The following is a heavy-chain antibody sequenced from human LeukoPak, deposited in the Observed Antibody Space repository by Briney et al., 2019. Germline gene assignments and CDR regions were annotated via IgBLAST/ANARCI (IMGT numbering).Heavy chain of an antibody. CDR1: GFTFSTYT. V-gene: IGHV3-21*01. J-gene: IGHJ4*02. CDR2: ITTSSNYI. CDR3: VRQYYYGSGSYLWAPDY. Sequence: GGSLRLSCAASGFTFSTYTMNWVRLAPGKGLEWVSSITTSSNYIYYADSVKGRFTSSRDNVKNSLYLQMNSLRAEDTAVYYCVRQYYYGSGSYLWAPDYWGQGTLVTVSS. D-gene: IGHD3-10*01.